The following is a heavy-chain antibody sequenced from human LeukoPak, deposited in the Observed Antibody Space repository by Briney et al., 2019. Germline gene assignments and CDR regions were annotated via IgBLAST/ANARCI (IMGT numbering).Heavy chain of an antibody. J-gene: IGHJ3*02. D-gene: IGHD3-3*01. CDR3: ARRITIFGVGKDAFDI. Sequence: SETLSLTCTVSGGSISSYYWSWIRQPPGKGLEWIGYIYYSGSTNYNPSLKSRVTISVDTSKNQFSLKLSSVTAADTAVYYCARRITIFGVGKDAFDIWGQGTMVTVSS. CDR1: GGSISSYY. CDR2: IYYSGST. V-gene: IGHV4-59*01.